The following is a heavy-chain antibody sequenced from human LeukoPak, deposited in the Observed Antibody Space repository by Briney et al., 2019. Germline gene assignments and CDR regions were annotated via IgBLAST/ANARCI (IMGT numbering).Heavy chain of an antibody. CDR2: ISGSGGST. CDR1: GFTFSSYA. D-gene: IGHD4-17*01. CDR3: AKTDHDYGDLLAFDI. J-gene: IGHJ3*02. Sequence: PGGSLRLSCAASGFTFSSYAMSWVRQAPGKGLEWVSAISGSGGSTYYADSVKGRFTTSRDNSKNTLYLQMNSLRAEDTAVYYCAKTDHDYGDLLAFDIWGQGTMVTVSS. V-gene: IGHV3-23*01.